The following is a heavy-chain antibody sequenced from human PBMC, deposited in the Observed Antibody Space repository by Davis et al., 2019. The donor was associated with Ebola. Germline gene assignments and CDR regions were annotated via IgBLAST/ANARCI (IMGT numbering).Heavy chain of an antibody. CDR3: ATANYDFWSGYYY. D-gene: IGHD3-3*01. CDR2: ISYDGSNK. Sequence: GESLKISCAASGFTFSSYAMHWVRQAPGKGLEWVAVISYDGSNKYYADSEKGRFTISRDNSKNTLYLQMNSLRAEDTAVYYCATANYDFWSGYYYWGQGTLVTVSS. CDR1: GFTFSSYA. J-gene: IGHJ4*02. V-gene: IGHV3-30*04.